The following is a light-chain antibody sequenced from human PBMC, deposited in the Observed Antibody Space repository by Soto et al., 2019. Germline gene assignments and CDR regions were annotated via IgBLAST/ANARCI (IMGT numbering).Light chain of an antibody. Sequence: EIVLTQSPGTLSLSPGEKATLSCRASQSVSSNYLAWYQQKPGQAPRPLIYVASSRATGIPDRFSGSGAGTDLTLTISRLESEDFAVYYCQQYGSSPWTFGQGTKVEIK. V-gene: IGKV3-20*01. CDR2: VAS. J-gene: IGKJ1*01. CDR3: QQYGSSPWT. CDR1: QSVSSNY.